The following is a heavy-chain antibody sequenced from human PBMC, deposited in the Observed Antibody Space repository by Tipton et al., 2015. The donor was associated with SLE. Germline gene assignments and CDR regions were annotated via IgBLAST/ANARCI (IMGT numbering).Heavy chain of an antibody. D-gene: IGHD3-16*01. CDR2: INHTGST. CDR3: ASGADYDAFDI. Sequence: TLSLTCAVSGGSISSGGYSWSWIRQPPGKGLEWIGEINHTGSTNYNPSLKSRVSVSVDTSKNQFSLKLSSVTAADTAVYYCASGADYDAFDIWGQGTMVTVSS. J-gene: IGHJ3*02. CDR1: GGSISSGGYS. V-gene: IGHV4-30-2*01.